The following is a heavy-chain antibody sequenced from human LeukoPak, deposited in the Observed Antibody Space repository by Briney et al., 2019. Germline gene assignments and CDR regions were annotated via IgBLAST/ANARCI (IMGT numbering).Heavy chain of an antibody. CDR3: AGGGSVGYYSIDS. CDR1: VYTFSGYY. J-gene: IGHJ4*02. Sequence: ASVKVSCKSSVYTFSGYYIHWVRQAPGHALEWLGWINANSGVTNTTHKFHRRVTMSRDTSISAGYMELRRLPSADTAVYFCAGGGSVGYYSIDSWGQGSLLTASS. V-gene: IGHV1-2*02. D-gene: IGHD3-22*01. CDR2: INANSGVT.